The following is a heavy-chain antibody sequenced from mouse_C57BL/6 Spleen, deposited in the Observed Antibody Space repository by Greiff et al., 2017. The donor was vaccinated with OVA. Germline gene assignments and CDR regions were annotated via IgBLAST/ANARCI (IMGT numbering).Heavy chain of an antibody. V-gene: IGHV14-4*01. D-gene: IGHD1-1*01. CDR3: TQIPHYYGSSYWYFDV. J-gene: IGHJ1*03. CDR1: GFNIKDDY. CDR2: IDPENGDT. Sequence: EVQLQQSGAELVRPGASVKLSCTASGFNIKDDYMHWVKQRPEQGLEWIGWIDPENGDTEYASKFQGKATITADTSSNTAYLQLSSLTSEDTAVYYGTQIPHYYGSSYWYFDVWGTGTTVTVSS.